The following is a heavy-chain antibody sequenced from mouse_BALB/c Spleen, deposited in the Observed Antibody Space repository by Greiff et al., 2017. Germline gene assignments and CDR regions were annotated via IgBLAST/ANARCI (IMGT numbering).Heavy chain of an antibody. D-gene: IGHD1-2*01. V-gene: IGHV1-7*01. CDR2: INPSTGYT. CDR3: ARYYYGYEGYFDV. Sequence: QVQLQQSGAELAKPGASVKMSCKASGYTFTSYWMHWVKQRPGQGLEWIGYINPSTGYTEYNQKFKDKATLTADKSSSTAYMQLSSLTSEDSAVYYCARYYYGYEGYFDVWGAGTTVTVSS. CDR1: GYTFTSYW. J-gene: IGHJ1*01.